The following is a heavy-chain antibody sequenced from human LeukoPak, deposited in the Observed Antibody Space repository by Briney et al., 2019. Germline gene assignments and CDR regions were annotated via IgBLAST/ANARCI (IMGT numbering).Heavy chain of an antibody. J-gene: IGHJ6*02. V-gene: IGHV3-30-3*01. CDR1: GFTFSSYA. CDR2: ISYDGSNK. Sequence: GRSLILSCAASGFTFSSYAMHWVRQAPGKGLEWVVVISYDGSNKYYADSVKGRFTISRDNSKNTLYLQMNSLRAEDTAVYYCARGGAARQLSTIYPYYYYGMDAWGQGTTVTVSS. D-gene: IGHD6-6*01. CDR3: ARGGAARQLSTIYPYYYYGMDA.